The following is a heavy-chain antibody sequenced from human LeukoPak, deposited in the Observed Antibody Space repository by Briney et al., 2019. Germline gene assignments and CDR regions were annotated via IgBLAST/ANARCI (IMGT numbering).Heavy chain of an antibody. J-gene: IGHJ3*02. V-gene: IGHV4-59*01. Sequence: PSETLSLTCTVSGGSISSYYWSWIRQPPGKGLEWIGYIYYSGSTNYNPSLKSRVTISVDTSKNQFSLKLSSVTAADTAVYYCAKRYYYDSSAYDAFDIWGQGTMVTVSS. CDR1: GGSISSYY. CDR2: IYYSGST. CDR3: AKRYYYDSSAYDAFDI. D-gene: IGHD3-22*01.